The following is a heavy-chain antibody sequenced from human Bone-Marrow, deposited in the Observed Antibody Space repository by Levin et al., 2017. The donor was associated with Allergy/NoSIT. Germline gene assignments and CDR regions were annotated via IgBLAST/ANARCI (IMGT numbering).Heavy chain of an antibody. CDR3: ARTFGFGELADFDS. CDR2: IDWDDDK. D-gene: IGHD3-10*01. V-gene: IGHV2-5*02. J-gene: IGHJ4*02. Sequence: SGPTLVKPTQTLTLTCTLSGFSLSTRGESVGWIRQPPGKALEWLALIDWDDDKRYSPSLQSRLRVTQDTSKNQVVLTMTNMQPVDTGTYFCARTFGFGELADFDSWGRGTLVTVSS. CDR1: GFSLSTRGES.